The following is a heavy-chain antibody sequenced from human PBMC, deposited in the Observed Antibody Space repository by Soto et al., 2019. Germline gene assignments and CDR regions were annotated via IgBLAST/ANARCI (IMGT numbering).Heavy chain of an antibody. CDR3: ARRTADKYLYLLLEGSGIYSFDS. CDR1: GGSISSSSYY. CDR2: IYYSGST. J-gene: IGHJ4*02. D-gene: IGHD3-10*01. V-gene: IGHV4-39*01. Sequence: PSETMSLTCTVSGGSISSSSYYWGWIRQPPGKGLEWIGSIYYSGSTYYNPSLKSRVTISVDTSKNQFSLERSSVTAADTAVYYCARRTADKYLYLLLEGSGIYSFDSWGQGTLVTVSS.